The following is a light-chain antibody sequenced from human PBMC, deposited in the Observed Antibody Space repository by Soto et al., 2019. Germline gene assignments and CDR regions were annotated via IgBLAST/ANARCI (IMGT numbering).Light chain of an antibody. V-gene: IGKV1-9*01. Sequence: DIPLTQSPSFLSASVGDRVTITCRASQGMSSYLAWYQQKPGKAPKLLIYAASTLQSGVPSRFRGSGSGTEFTLTLSSMQPEDFATYYCQQLNSYPRTFGQGTKVEIK. CDR3: QQLNSYPRT. CDR2: AAS. J-gene: IGKJ1*01. CDR1: QGMSSY.